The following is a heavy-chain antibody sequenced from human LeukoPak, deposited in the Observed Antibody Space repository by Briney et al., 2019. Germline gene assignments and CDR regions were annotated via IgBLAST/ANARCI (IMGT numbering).Heavy chain of an antibody. Sequence: GGSLRLSCAASGFTFSSYAMSWVRQAPGKGLEWVSGISGSGGSTYYADSVKGRFTISRDNVKNSLYLQMNSLRAEDTALYYCAKQYGSGTYNYFDYWGQGTLVTVSS. D-gene: IGHD3-10*01. J-gene: IGHJ4*02. V-gene: IGHV3-23*01. CDR2: ISGSGGST. CDR1: GFTFSSYA. CDR3: AKQYGSGTYNYFDY.